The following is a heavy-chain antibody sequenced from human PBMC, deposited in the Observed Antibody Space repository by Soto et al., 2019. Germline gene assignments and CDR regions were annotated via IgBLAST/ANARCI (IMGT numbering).Heavy chain of an antibody. J-gene: IGHJ5*02. CDR2: INNDGYT. CDR3: ARRLFDSSGSYPFDP. V-gene: IGHV3-74*03. D-gene: IGHD3-22*01. Sequence: GGSLRLSCAVSGFTFRSYWMHWVRQAPGKGLELVSRINNDGYTAYAESVKGRFTMSRDNAKNTLYLQMNSLRAEDTAVYFCARRLFDSSGSYPFDPWGQGTLVTVS. CDR1: GFTFRSYW.